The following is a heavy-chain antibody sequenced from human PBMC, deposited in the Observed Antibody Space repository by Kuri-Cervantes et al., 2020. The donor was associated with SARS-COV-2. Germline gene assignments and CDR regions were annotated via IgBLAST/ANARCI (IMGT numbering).Heavy chain of an antibody. D-gene: IGHD2-8*01. V-gene: IGHV3-23*01. CDR3: AKGPNGYYYYYYMDV. CDR1: GFTFSSYA. CDR2: ISGSGGST. J-gene: IGHJ6*03. Sequence: GGSLRLSCAASGFTFSSYAMSWVRQAPGKGLEWVSAISGSGGSTYYADSVKGRFTISRDNSKNTLYLQMNSLRAEDTAVYYCAKGPNGYYYYYYMDVWAKGPRSPSP.